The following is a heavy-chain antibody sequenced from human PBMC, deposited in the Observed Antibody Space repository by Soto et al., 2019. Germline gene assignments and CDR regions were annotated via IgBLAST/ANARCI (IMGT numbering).Heavy chain of an antibody. D-gene: IGHD3-16*01. V-gene: IGHV4-39*01. CDR1: GGSITSSSYY. CDR3: ARLQYGGGTLFDY. J-gene: IGHJ4*02. CDR2: INYSGST. Sequence: QLQLQESGPGLVKPSETLSLTCTVSGGSITSSSYYWGWIRQPPGKGLEWIGRINYSGSTLSNPSFKSRLTMSVDTSKNQFSLNLSSVTAADTAVYYCARLQYGGGTLFDYWGQGTLVTVSS.